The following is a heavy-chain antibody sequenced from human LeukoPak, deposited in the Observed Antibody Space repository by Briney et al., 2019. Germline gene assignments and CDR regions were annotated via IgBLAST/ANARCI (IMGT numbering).Heavy chain of an antibody. CDR1: GGSISSSSYY. D-gene: IGHD2-2*02. Sequence: SETLSLTCTVSGGSISSSSYYWGWIRQPPGKGLELIRSIYYSGSTYYNPSLKSRVTISVDTSKNQFSLKLSYVTAADTAVYYCARSYRYCSSTSCYITFDYWGQGTLVTVSS. V-gene: IGHV4-39*01. J-gene: IGHJ4*02. CDR2: IYYSGST. CDR3: ARSYRYCSSTSCYITFDY.